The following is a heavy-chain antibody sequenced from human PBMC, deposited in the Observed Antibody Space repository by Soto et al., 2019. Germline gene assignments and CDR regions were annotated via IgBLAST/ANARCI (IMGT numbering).Heavy chain of an antibody. CDR2: ISYDGSNK. Sequence: PGGSLRLSCAASGFTFSSYAMHWVRQAPGKGLEWVAVISYDGSNKYYADSVKGRFTISRDNSKNTLYLQTNSLRAEDTAVYYYSRGGSGYSYGIYFCGMDVWGQGTTVTVSS. CDR1: GFTFSSYA. D-gene: IGHD5-18*01. CDR3: SRGGSGYSYGIYFCGMDV. V-gene: IGHV3-30-3*01. J-gene: IGHJ6*02.